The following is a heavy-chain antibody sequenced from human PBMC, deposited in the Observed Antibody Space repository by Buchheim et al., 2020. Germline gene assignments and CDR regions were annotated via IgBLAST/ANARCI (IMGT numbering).Heavy chain of an antibody. CDR2: INWNGDST. J-gene: IGHJ4*02. CDR1: GFTFDDYG. D-gene: IGHD2-15*01. CDR3: ARAPFCSGGSCYIDY. V-gene: IGHV3-20*04. Sequence: EVQLVDSGGGAVRPGESLRLSCVASGFTFDDYGMSWVRPAPGKGLEWVSGINWNGDSTGYADSVKGRFTISRDNAKNSLYLQLNSLRVEDTALYYCARAPFCSGGSCYIDYWGQGTL.